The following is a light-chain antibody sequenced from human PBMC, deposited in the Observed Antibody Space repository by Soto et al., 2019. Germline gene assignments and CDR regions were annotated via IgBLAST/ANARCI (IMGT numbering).Light chain of an antibody. CDR1: SSDVGGYKY. CDR3: SSYAGSNTDYV. V-gene: IGLV2-8*01. Sequence: LTQPPSASGSPGQSVTISCTGTSSDVGGYKYVSWYQQHPGKVPKLMIYEVSKRPSGVPDRFSGSKSGNTASLTVSGLQAEDEADYYCSSYAGSNTDYVFGTGTKVTV. J-gene: IGLJ1*01. CDR2: EVS.